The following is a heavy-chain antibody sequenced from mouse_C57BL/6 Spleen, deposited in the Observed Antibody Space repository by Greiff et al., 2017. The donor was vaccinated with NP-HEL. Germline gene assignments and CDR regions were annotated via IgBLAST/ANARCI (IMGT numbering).Heavy chain of an antibody. Sequence: VQLQQSGTVLARPGASVKMSCKTSSYTFTSYWMHWVKQRPGQGLEWIGAIYPGNSDTSYNQKFKGKAKLTAVTSASTAYMELSSLTNEDSAVYYCTGDYDYDDFDYWGQGTTLTVSS. D-gene: IGHD2-4*01. V-gene: IGHV1-5*01. J-gene: IGHJ2*01. CDR3: TGDYDYDDFDY. CDR1: SYTFTSYW. CDR2: IYPGNSDT.